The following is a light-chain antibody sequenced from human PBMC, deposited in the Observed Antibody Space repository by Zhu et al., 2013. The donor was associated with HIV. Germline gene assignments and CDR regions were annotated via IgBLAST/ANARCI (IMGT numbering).Light chain of an antibody. J-gene: IGLJ3*02. CDR3: SAYDDSLNGPV. Sequence: QSVLTQPPSVSGAPGQRVTISCTGSSSNIGASFAVHWYQQLPGTAPKLLIYDNTNRPSGVPDRFSGSKSGTSGSLAISGLQSEDEADYYCSAYDDSLNGPVFGGGTKLTVL. CDR1: SSNIGASFA. V-gene: IGLV1-40*01. CDR2: DNT.